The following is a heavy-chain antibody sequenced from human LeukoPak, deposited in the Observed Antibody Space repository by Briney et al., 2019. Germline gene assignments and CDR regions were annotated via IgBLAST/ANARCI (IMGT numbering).Heavy chain of an antibody. CDR3: AKGGGYSSSWYVDY. CDR2: IWYDGSNK. D-gene: IGHD6-13*01. Sequence: GGSLRLSCAASGFTFSSYGMHWVRQAPGKGLEWVAVIWYDGSNKYYADSVMGRFTISRDNSKNTLYLQMNSLRAEDTAVYYCAKGGGYSSSWYVDYWGQGTLVTVSS. V-gene: IGHV3-33*06. J-gene: IGHJ4*02. CDR1: GFTFSSYG.